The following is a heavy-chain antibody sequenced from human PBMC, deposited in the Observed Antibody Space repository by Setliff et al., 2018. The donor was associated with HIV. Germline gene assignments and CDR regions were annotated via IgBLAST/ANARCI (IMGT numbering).Heavy chain of an antibody. CDR1: GGSISSHY. CDR3: ARGLSSPFAAGL. D-gene: IGHD6-13*01. V-gene: IGHV4-59*11. J-gene: IGHJ4*02. CDR2: ISYTGGT. Sequence: SETLSLTCTVSGGSISSHYWGWLRQPPGKGLEWIGSISYTGGTNHNPSLQSRVTMSIDTSEDQFSLKLSSLTSADTAVYYCARGLSSPFAAGLWGQGTLVTVSS.